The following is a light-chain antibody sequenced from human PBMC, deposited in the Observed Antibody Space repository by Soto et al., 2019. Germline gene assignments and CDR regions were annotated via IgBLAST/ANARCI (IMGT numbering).Light chain of an antibody. J-gene: IGLJ1*01. CDR2: DVS. CDR3: SSFTSSVTYV. V-gene: IGLV2-14*01. CDR1: SSDVGGHNS. Sequence: QSALTQPASVSGSPGQSITISCTGTSSDVGGHNSVSWYRQDPGKAPKPMIYDVSNRPSGVSDRFSGSKSGNTASLTISGLQIEDEADYYCSSFTSSVTYVFGTGTKVPS.